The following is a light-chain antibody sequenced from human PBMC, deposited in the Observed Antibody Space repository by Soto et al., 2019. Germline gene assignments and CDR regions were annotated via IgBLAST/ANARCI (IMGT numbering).Light chain of an antibody. CDR1: QSISNW. Sequence: DIQMTQSPSTLSASVGDRVTITCRASQSISNWLAWYQQKPGKAPKLLISKTSNLESGVPSRFSGSGSGTEFSLTISSLQPDDFATYYCQQYKSFSLTFGGGTRVEVK. CDR3: QQYKSFSLT. J-gene: IGKJ4*01. V-gene: IGKV1-5*03. CDR2: KTS.